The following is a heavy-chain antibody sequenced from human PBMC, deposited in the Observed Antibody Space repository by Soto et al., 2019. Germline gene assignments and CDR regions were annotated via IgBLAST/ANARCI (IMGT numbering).Heavy chain of an antibody. Sequence: RASVKVSCKASGDTSSSYGITWVRQAPGHGLEWMGGIIPMFGTTNYAQDFQGRVTITADESTSTAYMELSSLRSEDTAVYYCARVPPGYCSGGRCFWYYFDYWGQGSLVTVSS. J-gene: IGHJ4*02. V-gene: IGHV1-69*13. D-gene: IGHD2-15*01. CDR1: GDTSSSYG. CDR2: IIPMFGTT. CDR3: ARVPPGYCSGGRCFWYYFDY.